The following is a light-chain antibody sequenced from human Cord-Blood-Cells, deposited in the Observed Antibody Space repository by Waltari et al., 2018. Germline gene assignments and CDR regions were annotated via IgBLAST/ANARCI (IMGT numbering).Light chain of an antibody. J-gene: IGLJ1*01. CDR2: EVS. Sequence: QSALTQPPSASGSPGPSVTLSCTGTSSALGGYNYVPCYQQHPGKAPKLMIYEVSKRPSGVPDRFSGSKSGNTASLTVSGLQAEDEADYYCSSYAGSNNYVFGTGTKVTVL. CDR3: SSYAGSNNYV. CDR1: SSALGGYNY. V-gene: IGLV2-8*01.